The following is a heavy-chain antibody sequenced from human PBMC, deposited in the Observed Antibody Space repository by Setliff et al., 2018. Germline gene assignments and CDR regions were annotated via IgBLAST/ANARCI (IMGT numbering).Heavy chain of an antibody. Sequence: SETLSLTCTVSGASITNINYYWGLIRQPPGKGLEWIGSIFYSGRTFYNPSHKSRVTISVDTSKNQFSLTLSSVTAADTAVYYCARLPNYVWGSPVDYWGQGTPVTVSS. D-gene: IGHD3-16*01. J-gene: IGHJ4*02. CDR3: ARLPNYVWGSPVDY. CDR2: IFYSGRT. V-gene: IGHV4-39*01. CDR1: GASITNINYY.